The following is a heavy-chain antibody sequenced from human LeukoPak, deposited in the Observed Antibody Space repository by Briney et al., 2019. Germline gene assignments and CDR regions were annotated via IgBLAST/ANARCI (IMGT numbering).Heavy chain of an antibody. CDR2: ISADNGNT. J-gene: IGHJ4*02. CDR1: GYTFSRYG. D-gene: IGHD1-26*01. Sequence: ASVKVSCKASGYTFSRYGVSWARQAPGQGLEWMGWISADNGNTYYAQKLQGRVTMTTDRSTSTAYMELRSLRSDDTAVYYCARSESVGANDYWGQGTLVTVSS. CDR3: ARSESVGANDY. V-gene: IGHV1-18*01.